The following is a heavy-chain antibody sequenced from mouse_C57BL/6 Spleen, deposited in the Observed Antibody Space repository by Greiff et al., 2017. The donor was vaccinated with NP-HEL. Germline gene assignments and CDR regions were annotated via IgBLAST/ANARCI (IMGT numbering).Heavy chain of an antibody. Sequence: EVMLVESGEGLVKPGGSLKLSCAASGFTFSSYAMSWVRQTPEKRLEWVAYISSGGDYISSADTVKGRFTISRDNARNTLYLQMSSLTSEDTAMDYCTRMKDYYGSSYFDYWGQGTTPTVSS. D-gene: IGHD1-1*01. V-gene: IGHV5-9-1*02. CDR2: ISSGGDYI. CDR1: GFTFSSYA. J-gene: IGHJ2*01. CDR3: TRMKDYYGSSYFDY.